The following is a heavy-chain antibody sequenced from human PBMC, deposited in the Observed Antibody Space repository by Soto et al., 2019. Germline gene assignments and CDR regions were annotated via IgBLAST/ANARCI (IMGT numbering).Heavy chain of an antibody. J-gene: IGHJ6*02. CDR1: GYTFTSYY. CDR3: ARDDVNDILTGPIFPDYYYYGMDV. V-gene: IGHV1-46*01. Sequence: GASVKVSCKASGYTFTSYYMHWVRQAPGQGLEWMGIINPSGGSTSYAQKFQGRVTMTRDTSTSTVYMELSSLRSEDTAVYYCARDDVNDILTGPIFPDYYYYGMDVWGQGTTVTVSS. CDR2: INPSGGST. D-gene: IGHD3-9*01.